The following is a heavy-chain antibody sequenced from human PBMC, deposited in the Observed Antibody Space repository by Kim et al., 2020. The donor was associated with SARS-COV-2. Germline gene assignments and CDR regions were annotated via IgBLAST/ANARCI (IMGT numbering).Heavy chain of an antibody. D-gene: IGHD1-7*01. CDR2: ISSSGSTI. CDR1: GFTFSDYY. Sequence: GGSLRLSCAASGFTFSDYYMSWIRQAPGKGLEWASYISSSGSTIYYADSVKGRFTISRDNAKNSLYLQMNSLRAEDTAVYYCARRAVDWNYGPHHHGGPFDYWGQGTLVTVSS. V-gene: IGHV3-11*01. J-gene: IGHJ4*02. CDR3: ARRAVDWNYGPHHHGGPFDY.